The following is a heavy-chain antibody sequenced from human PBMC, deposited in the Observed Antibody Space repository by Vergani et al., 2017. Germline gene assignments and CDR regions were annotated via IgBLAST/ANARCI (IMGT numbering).Heavy chain of an antibody. CDR2: INTNSDYT. CDR3: AKGGWNYWFDS. D-gene: IGHD6-19*01. Sequence: EVQLLESGGDLVQPGGSLRLSCAASGCSFTTYAMSWARQAPGKGLEWVSTINTNSDYTRYGDSVKGRFTISRDNSKSTLYLQINSLRAEDTAIYYCAKGGWNYWFDSWGQGTLVIVS. CDR1: GCSFTTYA. V-gene: IGHV3-23*01. J-gene: IGHJ5*01.